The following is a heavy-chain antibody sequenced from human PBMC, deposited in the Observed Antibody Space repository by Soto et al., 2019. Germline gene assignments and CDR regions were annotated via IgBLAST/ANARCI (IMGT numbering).Heavy chain of an antibody. V-gene: IGHV4-30-4*01. CDR1: GGSISSGDYD. D-gene: IGHD4-17*01. CDR3: ARYTTVLNWFDP. CDR2: INYSGST. J-gene: IGHJ5*02. Sequence: SETLSLTCTVFGGSISSGDYDWSWIRQPPGKGLEWIGHINYSGSTYYNQSLKSRVTISVDRSKNQFSLKLSSVTAADTAVYYCARYTTVLNWFDPWGQGTLVTVSS.